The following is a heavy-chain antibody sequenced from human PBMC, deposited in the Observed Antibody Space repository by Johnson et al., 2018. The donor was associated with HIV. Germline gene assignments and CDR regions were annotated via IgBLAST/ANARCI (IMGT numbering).Heavy chain of an antibody. CDR3: ALRDGYNYELDPVRHFDI. D-gene: IGHD5-24*01. CDR2: ISYDGSNK. V-gene: IGHV3-30*04. CDR1: GFTFSSYA. J-gene: IGHJ3*02. Sequence: QVQLVESGGGLVQPGGSLRLSCAASGFTFSSYAMHWVRQAPGKGLEWVAVISYDGSNKYYADSVRGRFTISRDTSKNTLYLQMNSLRAEDTAVYYCALRDGYNYELDPVRHFDIWGQGTMVTVSS.